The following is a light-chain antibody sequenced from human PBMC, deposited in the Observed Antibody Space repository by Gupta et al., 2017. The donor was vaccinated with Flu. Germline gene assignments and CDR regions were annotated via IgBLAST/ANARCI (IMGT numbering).Light chain of an antibody. J-gene: IGKJ2*01. V-gene: IGKV1-27*01. CDR3: QRMYNDLRPYT. CDR1: QGISSY. Sequence: DIQLTQSPSSLSASVGDRVTITCRVSQGISSYLNWYRQKPGKGPKLLIYSASNLQSGVPSRCSGSGSGTDFTLTISSRHPEDVAPYYGQRMYNDLRPYTFGQWTKLEIK. CDR2: SAS.